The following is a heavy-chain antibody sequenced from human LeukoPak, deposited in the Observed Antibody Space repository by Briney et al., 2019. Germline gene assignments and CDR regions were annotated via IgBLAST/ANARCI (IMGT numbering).Heavy chain of an antibody. CDR2: ISGSGGST. V-gene: IGHV3-23*01. CDR3: AKGTGAYGSGSYYLNYYMDV. CDR1: GFTFSSYG. J-gene: IGHJ6*03. D-gene: IGHD3-10*01. Sequence: GGSLRLSCAASGFTFSSYGMSWVRQAPGKGLEWVSAISGSGGSTYYADSVKGRFTISRDNSKNTLYLQMNSLRAEDTAVYYCAKGTGAYGSGSYYLNYYMDVWGKGTTVTISS.